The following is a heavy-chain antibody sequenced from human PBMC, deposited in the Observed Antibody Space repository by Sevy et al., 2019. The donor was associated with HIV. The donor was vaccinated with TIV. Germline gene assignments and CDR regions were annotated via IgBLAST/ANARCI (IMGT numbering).Heavy chain of an antibody. CDR3: AREGGPGGYFDY. CDR2: ISYDGSNI. D-gene: IGHD1-26*01. J-gene: IGHJ4*02. V-gene: IGHV3-30-3*01. CDR1: GFTFSSYA. Sequence: GGSLRLSCAASGFTFSSYAMHWVRQAPGKGLEWVAVISYDGSNIYYADSVKGRFTISRDNSKNTLYLQMNSLRAEDTAVYYCAREGGPGGYFDYWGQGTLVTVSS.